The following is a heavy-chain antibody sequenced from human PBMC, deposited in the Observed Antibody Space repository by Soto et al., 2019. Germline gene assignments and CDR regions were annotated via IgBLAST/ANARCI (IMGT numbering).Heavy chain of an antibody. D-gene: IGHD4-17*01. CDR1: GGSISSSSNH. CDR3: ATHPPYGPLDH. V-gene: IGHV4-39*01. J-gene: IGHJ4*02. Sequence: PSETLSLTCTVSGGSISSSSNHWGGIRQPPGKGLGWIGNIYYIENTYYNPSLKSRVTISVDTSKNQFSLRLTSVTAADTAVYYCATHPPYGPLDHWGQGTLVTVSS. CDR2: IYYIENT.